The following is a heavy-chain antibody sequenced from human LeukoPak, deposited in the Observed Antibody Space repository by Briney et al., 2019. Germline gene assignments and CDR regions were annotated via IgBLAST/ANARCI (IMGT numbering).Heavy chain of an antibody. CDR3: AKDVTPNVVAY. CDR2: ISGSGGST. D-gene: IGHD2-8*01. J-gene: IGHJ4*02. Sequence: GGSLRLSCAVARFTFSNYAMSWVRQAPGKGLEWVSGISGSGGSTYYADSVKGRFTISRDNSKNTVYLQMNSLRAEDTALYYCAKDVTPNVVAYWGQGTLVTVSS. V-gene: IGHV3-23*01. CDR1: RFTFSNYA.